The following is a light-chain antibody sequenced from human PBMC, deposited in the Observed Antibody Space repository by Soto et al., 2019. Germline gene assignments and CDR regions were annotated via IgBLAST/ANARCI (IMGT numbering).Light chain of an antibody. J-gene: IGKJ5*01. CDR3: QQYHNWPPIT. CDR2: DAS. V-gene: IGKV3-15*01. Sequence: EIVMTQSPATLSVSPGVRATLSCRASQSVSSNLAWYQQKPGQAPRLLIYDASTRATGIPARFSGSGAGTEFTLTISSLQSEDFAVYHCQQYHNWPPITFGQGTRLEIK. CDR1: QSVSSN.